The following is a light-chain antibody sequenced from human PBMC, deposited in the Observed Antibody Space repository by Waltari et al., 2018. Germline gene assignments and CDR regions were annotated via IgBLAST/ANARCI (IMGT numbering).Light chain of an antibody. CDR2: DAS. CDR1: QSIRST. CDR3: QQYESYWT. V-gene: IGKV3D-15*01. Sequence: EIVLTQSPATLSVSPGERAPLSCWASQSIRSTLAWYQQKPGQAPRLLIYDASTRATGIPVRVSGSGSGTYFTLTISSLQPDDFATYFCQQYESYWTFGQGTKVEMK. J-gene: IGKJ1*01.